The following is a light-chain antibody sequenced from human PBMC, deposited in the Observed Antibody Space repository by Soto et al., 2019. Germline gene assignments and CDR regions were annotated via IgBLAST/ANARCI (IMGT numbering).Light chain of an antibody. V-gene: IGLV2-14*01. J-gene: IGLJ1*01. CDR1: SSDVGGHSY. CDR2: EVT. CDR3: ASYTSSRTLV. Sequence: QSVLTQPASVSGSPGQSITFSCTGTSSDVGGHSYVSWYQQRPGKAPRLMIYEVTKRPSGISNRFSASKSGNTASLTISGLQAEDEADYYCASYTSSRTLVFGTGTKGTVL.